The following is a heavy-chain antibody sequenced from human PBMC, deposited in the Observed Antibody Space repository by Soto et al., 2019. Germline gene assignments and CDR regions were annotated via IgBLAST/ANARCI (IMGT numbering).Heavy chain of an antibody. V-gene: IGHV4-30-4*01. J-gene: IGHJ6*02. CDR1: GGSISSGDYY. CDR2: IYYSGST. CDR3: ARGSPPKMTTVTSGMDV. D-gene: IGHD4-4*01. Sequence: QVQLQESGPGLVKPSQTLSLTCTVSGGSISSGDYYWSWIRQPPGKCLEWIGYIYYSGSTYYNPSLKSRVTISVDTYKNQFSLKLSSVTAADTAVYYCARGSPPKMTTVTSGMDVWGQGTTVTVSS.